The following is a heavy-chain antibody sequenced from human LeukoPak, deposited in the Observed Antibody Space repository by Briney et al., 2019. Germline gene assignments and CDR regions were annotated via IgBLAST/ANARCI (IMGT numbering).Heavy chain of an antibody. CDR3: ARVRYYYDSSGYFHPLGNSANYYYYGMDV. Sequence: GGSLRLSCAASGFTFSSYSMNWVRQAPGKGLEWVSSISSSSSYIYYADSVKGRFTISRDNAKNSLYLQMNSLRAEDTAVYYCARVRYYYDSSGYFHPLGNSANYYYYGMDVWGQGTTVTVSS. CDR1: GFTFSSYS. D-gene: IGHD3-22*01. V-gene: IGHV3-21*01. J-gene: IGHJ6*02. CDR2: ISSSSSYI.